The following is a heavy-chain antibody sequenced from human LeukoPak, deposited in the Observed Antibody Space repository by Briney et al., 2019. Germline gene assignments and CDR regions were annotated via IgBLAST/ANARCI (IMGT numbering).Heavy chain of an antibody. Sequence: GGSLRLSCAASGFTFSSYSMNWVRQAPGKGLEWVSSISSSSSYIYYADSVKGRFTISRDNSKSTVYLQMSSLRAEDTAIYYCARLQWDLPISWGYFDHWGQGTLVTVSS. CDR3: ARLQWDLPISWGYFDH. CDR2: ISSSSSYI. V-gene: IGHV3-21*04. J-gene: IGHJ4*02. CDR1: GFTFSSYS. D-gene: IGHD1-26*01.